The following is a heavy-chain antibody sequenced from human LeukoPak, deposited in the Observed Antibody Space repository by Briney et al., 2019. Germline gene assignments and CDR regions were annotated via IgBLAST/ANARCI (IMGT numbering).Heavy chain of an antibody. CDR1: GFTFSSHW. Sequence: GGSLRLSCATAGFTFSSHWMHWVRHGPGKGLLWVSRINTDGSTTSYADSVKGRFTISRDNAKNTLYLQMNSLRAEDTAVYYCARVIIAATGIDYWGQGTLVTVSP. CDR3: ARVIIAATGIDY. J-gene: IGHJ4*02. CDR2: INTDGSTT. V-gene: IGHV3-74*01. D-gene: IGHD6-13*01.